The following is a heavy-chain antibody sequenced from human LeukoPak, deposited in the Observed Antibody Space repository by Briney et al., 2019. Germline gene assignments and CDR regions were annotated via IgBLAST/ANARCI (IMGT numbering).Heavy chain of an antibody. CDR3: ARGGGYSYDSFDY. Sequence: GGSLRLSCAASGIIFSNYWMHWVRQAPGKGLVWVSRINRDGSSTSYADSVKGRFTISRDNAKNTLYLQMNSLRAEDTAVYYCARGGGYSYDSFDYWGQGTLVTVSS. V-gene: IGHV3-74*01. CDR1: GIIFSNYW. J-gene: IGHJ4*02. D-gene: IGHD5-18*01. CDR2: INRDGSST.